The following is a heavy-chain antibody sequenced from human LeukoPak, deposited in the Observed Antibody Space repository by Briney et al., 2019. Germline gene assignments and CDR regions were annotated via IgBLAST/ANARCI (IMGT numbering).Heavy chain of an antibody. J-gene: IGHJ3*02. CDR2: ISSSSSTI. Sequence: GGSLRLSCAASGFTFSSYSMNWVRQAPGKGLEWVSYISSSSSTIYYADSVKGRFTISRGNAKNSLYLQMNSLRAEDTAVYYCARDAHYDSRLDDAFDIWGQGTMVTVSS. CDR1: GFTFSSYS. V-gene: IGHV3-48*01. D-gene: IGHD3-22*01. CDR3: ARDAHYDSRLDDAFDI.